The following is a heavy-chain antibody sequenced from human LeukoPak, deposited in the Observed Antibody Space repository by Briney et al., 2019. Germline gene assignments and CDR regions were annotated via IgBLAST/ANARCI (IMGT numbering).Heavy chain of an antibody. Sequence: INHSRIPNSNPSLNSRVTISVDTSKNQFSLKLSSVTAADTAVYYCARGDGFWSGYNWFDPWGQGTLVTVSS. D-gene: IGHD3-3*01. CDR2: INHSRIP. J-gene: IGHJ5*02. CDR3: ARGDGFWSGYNWFDP. V-gene: IGHV4-34*01.